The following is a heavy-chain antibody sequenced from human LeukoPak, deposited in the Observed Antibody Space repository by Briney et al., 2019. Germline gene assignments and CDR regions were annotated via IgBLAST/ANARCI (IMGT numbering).Heavy chain of an antibody. D-gene: IGHD3-10*01. J-gene: IGHJ6*03. Sequence: GGSLRLSCAASGFTFSSYSMNWVRQAPGKGLEWVSSISSSSSYIYYADSVKGRFTISRDNAKNSLYLQMNSLRAEDTAVYYCARGLSWFGESYYYYYYYMDVWGKGTTVTVSS. V-gene: IGHV3-21*01. CDR2: ISSSSSYI. CDR1: GFTFSSYS. CDR3: ARGLSWFGESYYYYYYYMDV.